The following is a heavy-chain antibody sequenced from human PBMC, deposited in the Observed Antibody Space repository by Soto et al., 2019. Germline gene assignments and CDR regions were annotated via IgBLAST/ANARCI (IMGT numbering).Heavy chain of an antibody. V-gene: IGHV2-5*02. CDR2: IYWDDDK. D-gene: IGHD7-27*01. CDR3: AHSLIPNWGSRGAFDY. CDR1: GFSLSTSGVG. Sequence: QITLKESGPTLVKPTQTLTLTCTFSGFSLSTSGVGVGWIRQPPGKALEWLALIYWDDDKRYSPSLKSRLTTTKDTSKNQVVLTMTNMDPVDTATYYCAHSLIPNWGSRGAFDYWGQGTLVTVS. J-gene: IGHJ4*02.